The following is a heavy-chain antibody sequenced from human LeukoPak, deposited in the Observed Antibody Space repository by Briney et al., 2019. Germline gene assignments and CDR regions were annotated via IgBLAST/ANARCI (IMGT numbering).Heavy chain of an antibody. CDR2: ISGSGGST. J-gene: IGHJ4*02. Sequence: PGGSLRLSCAASGFTFSSYAMSWVRQAPGKGLEWVSAISGSGGSTYYADSVKGRFTISRDNSKNMLYLQMNSLRAEDTAVYYCAKVSVVGYYYDSSGYYSDYWGQGTLVTVSS. V-gene: IGHV3-23*01. CDR3: AKVSVVGYYYDSSGYYSDY. CDR1: GFTFSSYA. D-gene: IGHD3-22*01.